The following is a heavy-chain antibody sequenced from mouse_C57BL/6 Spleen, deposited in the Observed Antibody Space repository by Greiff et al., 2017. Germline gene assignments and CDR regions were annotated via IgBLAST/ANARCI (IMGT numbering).Heavy chain of an antibody. CDR3: TRGYYYGPWYFDV. CDR2: IDPETGGT. CDR1: GYTFTDYE. D-gene: IGHD1-1*01. Sequence: LQESGAELVRPGASVTLSCKASGYTFTDYEMHWVKQTPVHGLEWIGAIDPETGGTAYNQKFKGKAILTADKSSSTAYMELRSLTSEDSAVYYCTRGYYYGPWYFDVWGTGTTVTVSS. J-gene: IGHJ1*03. V-gene: IGHV1-15*01.